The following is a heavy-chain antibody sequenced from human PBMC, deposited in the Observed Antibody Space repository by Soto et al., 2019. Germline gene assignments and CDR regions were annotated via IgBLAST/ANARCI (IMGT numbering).Heavy chain of an antibody. J-gene: IGHJ4*02. CDR2: ISYDGSNR. Sequence: QVQLVESGGGVVQPGRSLRLSCAASGFTFSSYAMHWVRQAPGKGLEWVAVISYDGSNRYYADSVKGRFTISRDNSKNTLYLQMTSLRAEDTAVYYCARDWGTRVGATRVYWGQGTLGHVS. CDR3: ARDWGTRVGATRVY. CDR1: GFTFSSYA. V-gene: IGHV3-30-3*01. D-gene: IGHD1-26*01.